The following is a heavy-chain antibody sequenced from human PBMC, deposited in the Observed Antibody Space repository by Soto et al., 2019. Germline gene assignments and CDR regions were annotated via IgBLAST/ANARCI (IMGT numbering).Heavy chain of an antibody. CDR3: ARDLPSVHSYGSGVMDV. CDR2: IYHSGST. Sequence: QVQLQEAGPGLVKPSGNLSVSCPVSVGSIRSSNWRNWVREPPGKGLECLGEIYHSGSTNYNQSLRSRITISLDKSKYQFSVRVKSVTAADTAEYYWARDLPSVHSYGSGVMDVWGQGTRVTVSS. CDR1: VGSIRSSNW. D-gene: IGHD5-18*01. J-gene: IGHJ6*02. V-gene: IGHV4-4*02.